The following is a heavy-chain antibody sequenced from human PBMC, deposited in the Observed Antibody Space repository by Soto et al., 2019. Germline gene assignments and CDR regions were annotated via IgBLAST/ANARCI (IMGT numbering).Heavy chain of an antibody. Sequence: EVQLVESGGGLVQPGRSPRLSCAASGFTFDDYAMHWVRQAPGKGLEWVSGISWNSGSIGYADSVKGRFTISRDNAKNSLYLQMNSLRAEDTALYYCAKDIGSSGWYDAFDIWGQGTMVTVSS. V-gene: IGHV3-9*01. CDR2: ISWNSGSI. CDR3: AKDIGSSGWYDAFDI. CDR1: GFTFDDYA. J-gene: IGHJ3*02. D-gene: IGHD6-19*01.